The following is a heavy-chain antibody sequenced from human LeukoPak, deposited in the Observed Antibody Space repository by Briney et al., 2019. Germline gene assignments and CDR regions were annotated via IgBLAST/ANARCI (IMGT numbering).Heavy chain of an antibody. V-gene: IGHV4-59*01. CDR3: ARGGKEMATDYDY. CDR2: IYYSGST. CDR1: GGSISSYY. J-gene: IGHJ4*02. D-gene: IGHD5-24*01. Sequence: PSETLSLTCTVSGGSISSYYWSWIRQPPGKGLEWIGYIYYSGSTNYNPSLKSRVTISVDTSKNQFSLKLSSVTAADTAVYYCARGGKEMATDYDYWGQGTLVTVSS.